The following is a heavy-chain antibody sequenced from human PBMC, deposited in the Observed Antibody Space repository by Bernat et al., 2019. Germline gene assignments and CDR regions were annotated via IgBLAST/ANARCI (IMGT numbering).Heavy chain of an antibody. V-gene: IGHV3-30-3*01. J-gene: IGHJ4*02. CDR3: ASTWIQLWKTDY. Sequence: QVQLVESGGGVVQPGRSLRLSCAASGFTFSSYAMHWVRQAPGKGLEWVAVISYDGSNKYYADSVKGRFTISRDNSKNTLYLQMNSLRAEDTAVYYCASTWIQLWKTDYWGQGTLVTVSS. D-gene: IGHD5-18*01. CDR1: GFTFSSYA. CDR2: ISYDGSNK.